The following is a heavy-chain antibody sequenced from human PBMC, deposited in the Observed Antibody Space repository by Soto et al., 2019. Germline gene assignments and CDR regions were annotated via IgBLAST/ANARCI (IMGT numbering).Heavy chain of an antibody. D-gene: IGHD6-6*01. V-gene: IGHV3-23*01. CDR1: GFTFSSYA. CDR2: ISGSGGST. J-gene: IGHJ4*02. Sequence: GGSLRLSCAASGFTFSSYAMSWVRQAPGKGLEWVSAISGSGGSTYYADSVKGRFTISRDNSKNTLYLQMNSLRAEDTAVYYCAKGSGGGSSSSDYYFDYWGQGTLVTVSS. CDR3: AKGSGGGSSSSDYYFDY.